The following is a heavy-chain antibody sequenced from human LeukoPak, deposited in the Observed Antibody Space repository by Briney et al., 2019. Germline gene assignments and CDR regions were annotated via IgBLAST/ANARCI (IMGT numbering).Heavy chain of an antibody. CDR1: GYTLTELS. J-gene: IGHJ6*01. CDR2: FDPENGET. V-gene: IGHV1-24*01. Sequence: ASVKVSSKVSGYTLTELSINSVRQAPGQRGEWMGGFDPENGETIYAQKFQGRVTMTEDTSTDTAYMELSSLRSEDTAVYCCATLEGYSGMDVWGQGTTVTVSS. D-gene: IGHD6-6*01. CDR3: ATLEGYSGMDV.